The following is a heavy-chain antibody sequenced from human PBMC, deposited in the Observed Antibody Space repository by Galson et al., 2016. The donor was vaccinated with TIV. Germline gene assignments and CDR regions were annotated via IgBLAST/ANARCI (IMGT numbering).Heavy chain of an antibody. CDR1: GFTFSSFA. CDR3: AKMDSSGFDYVRRFDF. V-gene: IGHV3-23*01. J-gene: IGHJ4*02. D-gene: IGHD3-22*01. Sequence: SLRLSCAASGFTFSSFAMSWVRQAPGKGLEWVSRISAGGGRTNYADSVKGRFPISRDNPKNTLYLQMSSLRADDTAVYFCAKMDSSGFDYVRRFDFWGQGTLATVSS. CDR2: ISAGGGRT.